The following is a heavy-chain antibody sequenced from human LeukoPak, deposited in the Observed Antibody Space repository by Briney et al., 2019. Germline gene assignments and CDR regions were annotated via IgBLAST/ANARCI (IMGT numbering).Heavy chain of an antibody. Sequence: GGSLRLSCAASGSTFSSYAMSWVRQAPGKGLEWVSAISGSGGSTYYADSVKGRFTISRDNSKNTLYLQMNSLRAEDTAVYYCAKDRVVVTAAPFDYWGQGTLVTVSS. D-gene: IGHD2-21*02. CDR2: ISGSGGST. CDR1: GSTFSSYA. CDR3: AKDRVVVTAAPFDY. J-gene: IGHJ4*02. V-gene: IGHV3-23*01.